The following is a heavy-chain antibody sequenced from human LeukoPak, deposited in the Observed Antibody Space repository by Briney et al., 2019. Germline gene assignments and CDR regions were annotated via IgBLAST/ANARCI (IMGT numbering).Heavy chain of an antibody. J-gene: IGHJ4*02. CDR2: INHSGST. D-gene: IGHD2-15*01. V-gene: IGHV4-34*01. Sequence: SETLSLTCTVPGGSISSYYWSWIRQPPGKGLEWIGEINHSGSTNYNPSLKSRVTISVDTSKNQFSLKLSSVTAADTAVYYCARLGGRNDYWGQGTLVTVSS. CDR3: ARLGGRNDY. CDR1: GGSISSYY.